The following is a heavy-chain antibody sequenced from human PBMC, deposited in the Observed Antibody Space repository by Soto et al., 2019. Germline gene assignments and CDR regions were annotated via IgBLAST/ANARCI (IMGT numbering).Heavy chain of an antibody. J-gene: IGHJ4*02. CDR2: ISAYNGNT. V-gene: IGHV1-18*01. CDR1: GYTFTSYA. CDR3: ARSLYYDSSGDFDY. Sequence: ASVKVSCKASGYTFTSYAMLWVRQAPGQRLEWMGWISAYNGNTNYAQKLQGRVTMTTDTSTSTAYMELRSLRSDDTAVYYCARSLYYDSSGDFDYWGQGTLVTVSS. D-gene: IGHD3-22*01.